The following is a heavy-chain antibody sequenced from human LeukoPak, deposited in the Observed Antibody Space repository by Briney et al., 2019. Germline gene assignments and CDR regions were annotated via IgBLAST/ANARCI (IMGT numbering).Heavy chain of an antibody. CDR2: IKADGSEI. J-gene: IGHJ4*02. Sequence: GGSLRLSCAASGFTFSGYWMSWVRQAPGNGLVWVANIKADGSEIYYVDSVKGRFTISRDNAKNSLYLQMNSLRDEDTAVYYCARARYCSSGSCYLDYWGQGTLVTVSS. V-gene: IGHV3-7*01. CDR1: GFTFSGYW. D-gene: IGHD2-15*01. CDR3: ARARYCSSGSCYLDY.